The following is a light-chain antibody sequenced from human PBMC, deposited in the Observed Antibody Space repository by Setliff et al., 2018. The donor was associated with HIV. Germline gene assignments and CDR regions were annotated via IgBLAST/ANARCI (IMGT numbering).Light chain of an antibody. V-gene: IGLV2-11*01. Sequence: QAVVTQPRSVSGSPGQSVTISCTGTTSDVGSYNYVSWYQQHPGKAPKLMIYDVTKRPSGVPDRFSGSKSGNTASLTISGLQAEDEADYCCCSYAGSYTFPYVFGTGTKVTVL. J-gene: IGLJ1*01. CDR2: DVT. CDR1: TSDVGSYNY. CDR3: CSYAGSYTFPYV.